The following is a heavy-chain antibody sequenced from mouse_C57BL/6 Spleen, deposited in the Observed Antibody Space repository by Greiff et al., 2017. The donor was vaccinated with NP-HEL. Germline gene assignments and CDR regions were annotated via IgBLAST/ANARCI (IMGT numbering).Heavy chain of an antibody. J-gene: IGHJ1*03. CDR3: ARSSFMVANWYFDV. CDR1: GYTFTSYW. D-gene: IGHD2-2*01. Sequence: QVQLQQPGAELVKPGASVKMSCKASGYTFTSYWITWVKRRPGQGLEWIGDIYPGSGSTNYNEKFKSKATLTVDTSSSTAYMQLSSLTSEDSAVYYCARSSFMVANWYFDVWGTGTTVTVSS. CDR2: IYPGSGST. V-gene: IGHV1-55*01.